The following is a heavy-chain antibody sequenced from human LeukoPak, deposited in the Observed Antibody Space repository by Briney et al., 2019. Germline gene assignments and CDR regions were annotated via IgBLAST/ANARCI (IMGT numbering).Heavy chain of an antibody. CDR2: IWYDGSNK. CDR1: GFTFSSYG. J-gene: IGHJ4*02. D-gene: IGHD3-10*01. CDR3: ARDPVFPVRGVMGFDY. V-gene: IGHV3-33*01. Sequence: PGGSLRLSCAASGFTFSSYGMHWVRQAPGKGLEWVAVIWYDGSNKYYADSVKGRFTISRDNSKNTLYLQMNSLRSEDTAVYYCARDPVFPVRGVMGFDYWGQGTLVTVSS.